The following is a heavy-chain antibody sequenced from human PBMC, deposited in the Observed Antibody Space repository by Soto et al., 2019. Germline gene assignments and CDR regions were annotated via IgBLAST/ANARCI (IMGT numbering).Heavy chain of an antibody. CDR2: IYYSGST. V-gene: IGHV4-59*01. J-gene: IGHJ5*02. CDR1: GGSISSYY. D-gene: IGHD1-7*01. Sequence: ASETLSLTCTVSGGSISSYYWSWIRQPPGKGLEWIGYIYYSGSTNYNPSLKSRVNISVDTSKNQFSLKLSSATAADTAVYYCARESENYANWFDPWGQGTLVTVSS. CDR3: ARESENYANWFDP.